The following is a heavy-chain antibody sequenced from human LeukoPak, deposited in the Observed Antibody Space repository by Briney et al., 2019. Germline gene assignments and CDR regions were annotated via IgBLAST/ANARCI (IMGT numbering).Heavy chain of an antibody. CDR3: ASRSYSSGWDYFDY. Sequence: PGGSLRFSCAASGFTFSSYGMHWVRQAPGKGLEWVAVIWYDGSNKYYADSVKGRFTISRDNSKNTLYLQMNSLRAEDTAVYYCASRSYSSGWDYFDYWGQGTLVTVSS. CDR1: GFTFSSYG. CDR2: IWYDGSNK. D-gene: IGHD6-19*01. V-gene: IGHV3-33*01. J-gene: IGHJ4*02.